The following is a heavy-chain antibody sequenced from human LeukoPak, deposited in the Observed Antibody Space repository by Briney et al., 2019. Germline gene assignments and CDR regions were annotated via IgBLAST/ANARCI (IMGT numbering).Heavy chain of an antibody. CDR1: GYTFTGYY. Sequence: ASVKVSCTASGYTFTGYYTHWVRQAPGQGLEWMGWINPNSGGTNYAQKFQGRVTMTRDTSISTAYMELSRLRSDDTAVYYCARDLYGGNSPYYYYHGMDVWGQGTTVTVSS. CDR2: INPNSGGT. V-gene: IGHV1-2*02. D-gene: IGHD4-23*01. CDR3: ARDLYGGNSPYYYYHGMDV. J-gene: IGHJ6*02.